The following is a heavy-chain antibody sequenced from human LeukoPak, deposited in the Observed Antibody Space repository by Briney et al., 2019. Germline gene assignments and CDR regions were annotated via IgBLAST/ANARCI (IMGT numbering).Heavy chain of an antibody. CDR1: GGSISSGGYY. CDR2: IYYSGST. D-gene: IGHD2-15*01. V-gene: IGHV4-31*03. J-gene: IGHJ5*02. CDR3: ARVSYCSGGSCYYFPWFDP. Sequence: SQTLSLTCTVSGGSISSGGYYWSWIRQHPGKGLEWIGYIYYSGSTYYNPSLKSRVTISVDTSKNQFFLKLSSVTAADTAVYYCARVSYCSGGSCYYFPWFDPWGQGTLVTVSS.